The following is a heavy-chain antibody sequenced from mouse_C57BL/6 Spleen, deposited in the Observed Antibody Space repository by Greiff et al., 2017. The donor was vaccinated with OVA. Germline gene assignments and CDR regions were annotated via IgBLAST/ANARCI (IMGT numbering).Heavy chain of an antibody. V-gene: IGHV1-69*01. CDR2: IDPSDSYT. CDR1: GYTFTSYW. J-gene: IGHJ3*01. CDR3: ARSYSGSSAQFAY. D-gene: IGHD1-1*01. Sequence: QVQLKQPGAELVMPGASVKLSCKASGYTFTSYWMHWVKQRPGQGLEWIGEIDPSDSYTNYNQKFKGKSTMTVDKSSSTAYMQLSSLTSEDSAVYDCARSYSGSSAQFAYWGQGTLVTVSA.